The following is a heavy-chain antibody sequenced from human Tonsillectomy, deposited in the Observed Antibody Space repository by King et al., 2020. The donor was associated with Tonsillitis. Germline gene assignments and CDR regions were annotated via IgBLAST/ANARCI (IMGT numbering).Heavy chain of an antibody. J-gene: IGHJ4*02. CDR3: ARVSPPGY. CDR2: INHSGST. Sequence: VQLQQWGAGLLKPSETLSLTCAVYGGSFSGYYWSWIRQPPGKGLEWIGEINHSGSTNYNPSLTSRVTISVDTSKNQFSLKLSSVTAADTAVYYCARVSPPGYWGQGTLVTVSS. V-gene: IGHV4-34*01. CDR1: GGSFSGYY.